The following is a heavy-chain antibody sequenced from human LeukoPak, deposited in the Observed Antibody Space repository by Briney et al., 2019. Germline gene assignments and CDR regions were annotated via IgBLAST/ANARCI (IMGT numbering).Heavy chain of an antibody. V-gene: IGHV3-30-3*01. CDR1: GFTFSSYA. Sequence: GRSLRLSCAASGFTFSSYAMHWVRQAPGKGLEWVAVISYDGSNKYYADSVKGRFTISRDNSKNTLYLQMNSLRAEDTAVYYCARDRYYYDSSGYYPFGYRGQGTLVTVSS. D-gene: IGHD3-22*01. CDR3: ARDRYYYDSSGYYPFGY. CDR2: ISYDGSNK. J-gene: IGHJ4*02.